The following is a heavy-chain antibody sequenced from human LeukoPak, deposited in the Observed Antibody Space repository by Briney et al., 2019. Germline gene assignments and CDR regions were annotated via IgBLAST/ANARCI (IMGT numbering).Heavy chain of an antibody. CDR3: VKGHSSGNWFDP. V-gene: IGHV3-23*01. CDR1: GFTFNTYA. D-gene: IGHD3-10*01. CDR2: ISTSGDST. Sequence: GGSLRLSCAASGFTFNTYAMTWVRQAPGKGLEWVASISTSGDSTYYADSVKGRFTISRDNSKNTLYVQMNSLRVEDTAVYYCVKGHSSGNWFDPWGQGTRVTVSS. J-gene: IGHJ5*02.